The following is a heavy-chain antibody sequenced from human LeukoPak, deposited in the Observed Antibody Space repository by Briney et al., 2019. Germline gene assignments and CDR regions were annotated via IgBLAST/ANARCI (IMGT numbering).Heavy chain of an antibody. Sequence: GGSLRLSCVASGIAFRNYAMTWVRQAPGKGLEWVSSITGSGTTTRYADSVEGRFTISRDNSVGTLYLQLNSLSAADTAVYYCGIDPNGDYIGAFDFWGQGTKVTASS. D-gene: IGHD4-17*01. CDR1: GIAFRNYA. CDR2: ITGSGTTT. CDR3: GIDPNGDYIGAFDF. J-gene: IGHJ3*01. V-gene: IGHV3-23*01.